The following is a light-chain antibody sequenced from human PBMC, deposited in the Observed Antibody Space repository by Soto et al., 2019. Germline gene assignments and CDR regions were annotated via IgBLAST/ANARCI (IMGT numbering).Light chain of an antibody. CDR1: QSVSSY. V-gene: IGKV3-11*01. J-gene: IGKJ5*01. Sequence: EIVLTQSPATLSLSPGERATLSCRASQSVSSYLAWYQQKPGQAPRLLTYDASTRATGIPARFSGSASGTDFTLTISSLEPEDFAVYYCQQRSNWPPITFGQGTRLEIK. CDR3: QQRSNWPPIT. CDR2: DAS.